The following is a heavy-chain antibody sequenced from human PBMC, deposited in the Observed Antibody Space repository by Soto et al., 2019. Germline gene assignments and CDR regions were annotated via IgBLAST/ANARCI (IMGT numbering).Heavy chain of an antibody. V-gene: IGHV1-18*01. Sequence: QVQLVQSGAEVKKPGASVKVSCKASAYTFTNYGISWVRQAPGQGLEWMGWISVYSGNTNYAQKLQGRVTMTTDTATSTAYMELRSLRSDDTAVYYCARIPLKVLRSFDWFSFDYWGQGTLVTVSS. CDR2: ISVYSGNT. CDR1: AYTFTNYG. CDR3: ARIPLKVLRSFDWFSFDY. D-gene: IGHD3-9*01. J-gene: IGHJ4*02.